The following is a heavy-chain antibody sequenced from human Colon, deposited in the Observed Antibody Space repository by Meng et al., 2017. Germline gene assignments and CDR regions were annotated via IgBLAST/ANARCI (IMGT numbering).Heavy chain of an antibody. CDR2: ISRSDSST. J-gene: IGHJ4*02. CDR3: AKLVGDPFV. V-gene: IGHV3-23*04. D-gene: IGHD6-6*01. Sequence: EVYLVESGGGLVQPGGSLRFSCAASGFTFSNYAVSWVRQAPGKGLEWVSSISRSDSSTYYIDSVKGRFTVSRDTSKNTLYLQMNSLRADDSAVYYCAKLVGDPFVWGQGTLVTVSS. CDR1: GFTFSNYA.